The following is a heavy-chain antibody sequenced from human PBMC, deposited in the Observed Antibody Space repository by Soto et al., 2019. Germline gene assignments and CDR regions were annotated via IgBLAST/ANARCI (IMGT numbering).Heavy chain of an antibody. J-gene: IGHJ3*02. CDR2: ISGSGGST. V-gene: IGHV3-23*01. CDR1: VFIFSTYA. D-gene: IGHD4-17*01. CDR3: AHPRGYGVFDAVDI. Sequence: RWSLRLSCAASVFIFSTYAMNWVRQAPGKGLEWVSAISGSGGSTYYAESVRGRFTISRDNSINALFLQMSSLRTEDTAVYYCAHPRGYGVFDAVDIWGQGTMVTVSS.